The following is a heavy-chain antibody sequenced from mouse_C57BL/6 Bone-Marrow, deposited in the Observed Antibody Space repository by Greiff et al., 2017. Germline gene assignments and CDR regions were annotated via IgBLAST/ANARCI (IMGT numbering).Heavy chain of an antibody. J-gene: IGHJ1*03. CDR1: GFSLTSYG. CDR3: ARDYGSSYRYFDV. Sequence: QVHVKQSEPGLVQPSQSLSITCTVSGFSLTSYGVHWVRQSPGKGLEWLGVIWSGGSTDYNAAFISRLSISKDNSKSQVFFKMNSLQADDTAIYYCARDYGSSYRYFDVWGTGTTVTVSS. D-gene: IGHD1-1*01. CDR2: IWSGGST. V-gene: IGHV2-2*01.